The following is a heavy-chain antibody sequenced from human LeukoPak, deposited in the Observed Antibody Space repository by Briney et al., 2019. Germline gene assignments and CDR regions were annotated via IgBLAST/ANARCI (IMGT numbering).Heavy chain of an antibody. D-gene: IGHD2/OR15-2a*01. CDR3: ARDEYKADAY. Sequence: GASLRLSCAASGFTFTSYALDWGRQAPGKGLEWISVISGDGESTHYADSVKGRFTISRDNSKNTLYLQMNSLRAEDTAVYYCARDEYKADAYWGQGTLVTVSS. CDR2: ISGDGEST. J-gene: IGHJ4*02. CDR1: GFTFTSYA. V-gene: IGHV3-23*01.